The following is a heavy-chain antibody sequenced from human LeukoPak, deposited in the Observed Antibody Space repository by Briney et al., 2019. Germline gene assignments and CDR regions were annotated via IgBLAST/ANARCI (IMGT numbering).Heavy chain of an antibody. CDR3: ARGPFPRYYYDTSGYQWAFDV. V-gene: IGHV4-61*02. CDR1: GASISGSDHY. D-gene: IGHD3-22*01. Sequence: SEALSLTCTVSGASISGSDHYWSWVRQPAGKGLEWIGRIYSTGTTNYNPSLKSRVTLSIDTSKNQFSLNLKSASAADTAVYYCARGPFPRYYYDTSGYQWAFDVWGQGTTVTVSS. CDR2: IYSTGTT. J-gene: IGHJ3*01.